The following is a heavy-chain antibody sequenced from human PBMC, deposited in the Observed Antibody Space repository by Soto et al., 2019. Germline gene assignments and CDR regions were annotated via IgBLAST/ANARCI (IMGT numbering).Heavy chain of an antibody. Sequence: EVQLLESGGGLVQTEGTLRLSCAASGFTFSNFVMGWVRRAPGKGLEWASAIGGTSGSTYYADSVKGRFTISRDNSKDTLSLQMNSLGAEDTALYYCAKRRGDGYFDLWGRGTLVTVSS. V-gene: IGHV3-23*01. J-gene: IGHJ2*01. D-gene: IGHD7-27*01. CDR3: AKRRGDGYFDL. CDR1: GFTFSNFV. CDR2: IGGTSGST.